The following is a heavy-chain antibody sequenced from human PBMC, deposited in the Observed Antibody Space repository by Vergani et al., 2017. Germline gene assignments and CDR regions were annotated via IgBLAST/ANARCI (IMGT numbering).Heavy chain of an antibody. CDR2: IWYDGTNK. CDR1: GFTFSTYG. Sequence: QVQLVESGGGVVQPGRSLRLSCAASGFTFSTYGMHWVRQAPGKGLEWVAVIWYDGTNKYYADSVKGRFTISRDNSKNTLYLQMNSLRAEDTALYYCARDMAAWGPFYYGMDVWGQGTTVTVSS. J-gene: IGHJ6*02. V-gene: IGHV3-33*01. D-gene: IGHD6-6*01. CDR3: ARDMAAWGPFYYGMDV.